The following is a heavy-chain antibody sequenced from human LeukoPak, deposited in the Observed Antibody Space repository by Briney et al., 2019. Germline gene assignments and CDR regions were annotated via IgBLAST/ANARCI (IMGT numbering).Heavy chain of an antibody. CDR2: ISSNGGST. D-gene: IGHD6-19*01. Sequence: GGSLRLSCAASGFTFSSYAMHWVRQAPGKGLEYVSAISSNGGSTYYANSVKGRFTISRDNSKNTLYLQMGSLRAKGMAVYYCARDSVVAGTGFDYWGQGTLVTVSS. CDR3: ARDSVVAGTGFDY. J-gene: IGHJ4*02. V-gene: IGHV3-64*01. CDR1: GFTFSSYA.